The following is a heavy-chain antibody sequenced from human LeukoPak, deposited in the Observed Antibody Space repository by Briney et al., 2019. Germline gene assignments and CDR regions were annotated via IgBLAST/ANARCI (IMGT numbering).Heavy chain of an antibody. V-gene: IGHV3-9*01. CDR1: GFTFDDYA. J-gene: IGHJ3*02. Sequence: GGSLRLSCAASGFTFDDYAMHWVRQAPGKGLEWVSGISWNSGSIGYADSVKGRFTISRDNSKNTLYLQMNSLRAEDTAVYYCAKSIETGDSAFDIWGQGTMVTVSS. CDR2: ISWNSGSI. CDR3: AKSIETGDSAFDI. D-gene: IGHD7-27*01.